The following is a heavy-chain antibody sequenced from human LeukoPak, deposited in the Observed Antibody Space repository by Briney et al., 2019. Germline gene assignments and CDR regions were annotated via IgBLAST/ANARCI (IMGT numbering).Heavy chain of an antibody. V-gene: IGHV1-69*04. CDR1: GGTFSSYA. CDR2: IIPILGIA. Sequence: SVKVSCKASGGTFSSYAISRVRQAPGQGLEWMGRIIPILGIANYAQKFQGRVTITADKSTSTAYMELSSLRSEDTAVYYCARDLGSGSYYKSSPSDYWGQGTLVTVSS. CDR3: ARDLGSGSYYKSSPSDY. D-gene: IGHD3-10*02. J-gene: IGHJ4*02.